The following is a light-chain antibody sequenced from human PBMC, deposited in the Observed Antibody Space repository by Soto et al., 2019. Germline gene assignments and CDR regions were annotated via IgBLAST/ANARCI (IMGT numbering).Light chain of an antibody. J-gene: IGLJ3*02. Sequence: QSVLTQTPSAPGTPGQTVTISCSGSRSNIGNNAVSWYQQFPGTAPKLLIYKNNQRPSGVPDRFSGSKSGTSASLAISGLQSEDEADYYCATWDDSLNARGVFGGGTKLTVL. V-gene: IGLV1-44*01. CDR3: ATWDDSLNARGV. CDR2: KNN. CDR1: RSNIGNNA.